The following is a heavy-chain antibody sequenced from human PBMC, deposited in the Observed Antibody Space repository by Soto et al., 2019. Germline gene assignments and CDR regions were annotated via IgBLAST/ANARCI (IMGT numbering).Heavy chain of an antibody. Sequence: QVQLVESGGGVVQPGRSLRLSCAASGFTFRTYGMHWVRQAPGKGLECLAVISNNGINKYYADSVKGRFTNSRDNSRDTLFLQMNSLRGEDTAIYYCAKVIRADSTSSNCYYCSGLDVWGQGTTVTVSS. CDR3: AKVIRADSTSSNCYYCSGLDV. CDR1: GFTFRTYG. CDR2: ISNNGINK. V-gene: IGHV3-30*18. J-gene: IGHJ6*02. D-gene: IGHD6-6*01.